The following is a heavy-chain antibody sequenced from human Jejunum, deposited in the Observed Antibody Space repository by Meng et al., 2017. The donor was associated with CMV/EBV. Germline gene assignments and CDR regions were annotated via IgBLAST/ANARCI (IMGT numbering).Heavy chain of an antibody. J-gene: IGHJ5*02. D-gene: IGHD6-13*01. CDR1: GFTFSGSA. CDR3: VRGSSSWYNWFDP. CDR2: IRSKAPTYAT. V-gene: IGHV3-73*02. Sequence: EVQLVESGGGLVAPGESLKLSCAAASGFTFSGSAVHWVSQASGRGLEWVGRIRSKAPTYATAYGASVKGRFTISRDDSRSTAYLQMSSLKTEDTAVYYCVRGSSSWYNWFDPWGQGTLVTVSS.